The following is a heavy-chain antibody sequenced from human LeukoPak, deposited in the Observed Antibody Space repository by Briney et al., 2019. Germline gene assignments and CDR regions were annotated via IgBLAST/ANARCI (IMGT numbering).Heavy chain of an antibody. J-gene: IGHJ3*02. CDR3: ARDRGYTLDAFDI. D-gene: IGHD6-13*01. CDR1: GYTFTSYY. V-gene: IGHV1-46*01. Sequence: GASVKVSCKASGYTFTSYYMHWVRQAPGQGLEWMGIINPSGGSTSYAQKFQGRVTMTTDTSTSTAYMELRSLRSDDTAVYYCARDRGYTLDAFDIWGQGTMVTVSS. CDR2: INPSGGST.